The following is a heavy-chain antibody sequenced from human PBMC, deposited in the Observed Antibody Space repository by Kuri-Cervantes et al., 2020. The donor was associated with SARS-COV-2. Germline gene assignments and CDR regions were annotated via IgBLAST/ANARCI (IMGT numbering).Heavy chain of an antibody. CDR3: ARRGTIFGVSTFDY. J-gene: IGHJ4*02. Sequence: WAVSDGSISSYYWSWIRQPPQKGLERIGYIYYSWSTNYNPSLKSQVPISVDMSKNQFSLKLSSVTAADTAVYYCARRGTIFGVSTFDYWGQGTLVTVSS. CDR1: DGSISSYY. CDR2: IYYSWST. V-gene: IGHV4-59*01. D-gene: IGHD3-3*01.